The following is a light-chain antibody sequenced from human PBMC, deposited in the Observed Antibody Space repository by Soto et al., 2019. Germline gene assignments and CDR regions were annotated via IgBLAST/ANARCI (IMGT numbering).Light chain of an antibody. CDR3: SSYTSRSTLV. V-gene: IGLV2-14*01. CDR1: SSDVGGYNY. CDR2: EVS. Sequence: QSVLAQPASVSGSPGQSITISCTGTSSDVGGYNYVSWYQQHPGKAPKLMIYEVSNRPSGFSNRFSGSKSGNTASLTISGLQADEEADYYCSSYTSRSTLVFGTGTKVTV. J-gene: IGLJ1*01.